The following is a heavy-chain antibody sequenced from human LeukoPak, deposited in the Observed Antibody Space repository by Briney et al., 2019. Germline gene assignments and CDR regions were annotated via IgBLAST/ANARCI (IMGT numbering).Heavy chain of an antibody. J-gene: IGHJ4*02. D-gene: IGHD6-19*01. CDR2: IYYSGST. V-gene: IGHV4-59*01. CDR3: ARGRRSIAVAGSNFDY. Sequence: PSETLSLTCTVSGGSISSYYWSWIRQPPGKGLEWIGCIYYSGSTNYNPSLKSRVTISVDTSKNQFSLKLSSVTAADTAVYYCARGRRSIAVAGSNFDYWGQGTLATVSS. CDR1: GGSISSYY.